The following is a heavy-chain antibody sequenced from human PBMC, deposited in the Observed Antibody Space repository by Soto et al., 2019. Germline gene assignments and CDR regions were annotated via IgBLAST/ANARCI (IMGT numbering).Heavy chain of an antibody. J-gene: IGHJ6*02. CDR2: IVPMFGTA. D-gene: IGHD6-13*01. Sequence: QVQLVQSGAEVKEPGSSVKVSCKASGGTFGDFIMNWVRQTPGQGLEWMGGIVPMFGTATYAEKFKGRVTISATWPTTTAYLGLTTLSSEYTAAYCCSRNGTYSRSHSQYSVMHIWGQGTTVTVS. V-gene: IGHV1-69*01. CDR1: GGTFGDFI. CDR3: SRNGTYSRSHSQYSVMHI.